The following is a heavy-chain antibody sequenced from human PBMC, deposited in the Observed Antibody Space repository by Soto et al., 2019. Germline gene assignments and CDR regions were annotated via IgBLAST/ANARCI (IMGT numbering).Heavy chain of an antibody. CDR3: AKDTLFRYDSSGYFDY. CDR2: ISGSGGST. J-gene: IGHJ4*02. Sequence: GGSLRLSCAASGFTFSSYAMNWVRQAPGKGLEWVSGISGSGGSTYYADSVKGRFTISRDNSKNTLYLQMNSLRAEDTAVYYCAKDTLFRYDSSGYFDYWGQGTLVTVSS. V-gene: IGHV3-23*01. CDR1: GFTFSSYA. D-gene: IGHD3-22*01.